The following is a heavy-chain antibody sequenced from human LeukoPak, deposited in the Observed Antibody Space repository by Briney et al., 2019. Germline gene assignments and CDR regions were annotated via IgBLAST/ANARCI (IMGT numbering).Heavy chain of an antibody. CDR2: IWYDGSNK. CDR3: ASDVYYDILTGFYYYYGMDV. CDR1: GFTFSSYG. J-gene: IGHJ6*02. Sequence: GGSLRLSCAASGFTFSSYGMHWVRQAPGKGLEWVAVIWYDGSNKYYADSVKGRFTISRDNSENTLYLQMNSLRAEDTAVYYCASDVYYDILTGFYYYYGMDVWGQGTTVTVSS. D-gene: IGHD3-9*01. V-gene: IGHV3-33*01.